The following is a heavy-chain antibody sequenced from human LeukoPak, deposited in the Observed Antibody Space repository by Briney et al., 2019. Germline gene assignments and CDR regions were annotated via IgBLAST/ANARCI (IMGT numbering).Heavy chain of an antibody. Sequence: ASVKVSCKASGYTFTGYYVHWVRQAPGQGLEWMGWINPNSGGTNYAQKFQGRVTMTWDTSISTAYMELSRLRSDDTAVYYCARDRGVGAPYYFVYWGQGTLVTVSS. CDR2: INPNSGGT. J-gene: IGHJ4*02. V-gene: IGHV1-2*02. CDR3: ARDRGVGAPYYFVY. CDR1: GYTFTGYY. D-gene: IGHD1-26*01.